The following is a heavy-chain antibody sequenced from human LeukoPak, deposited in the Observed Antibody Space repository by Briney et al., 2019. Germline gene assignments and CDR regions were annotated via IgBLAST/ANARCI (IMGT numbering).Heavy chain of an antibody. Sequence: PSQTLSLTCTVSCGSISSGGHYWSWIRQHPGKGLEWIGYIFYSGSTYYNPSLKSRVTISVDTSKNQFSLNLNSVTVADTAVYYCASRSPPGETGYFDYWGQGTLVTVSS. CDR2: IFYSGST. CDR3: ASRSPPGETGYFDY. J-gene: IGHJ4*02. V-gene: IGHV4-31*03. CDR1: CGSISSGGHY. D-gene: IGHD2-21*01.